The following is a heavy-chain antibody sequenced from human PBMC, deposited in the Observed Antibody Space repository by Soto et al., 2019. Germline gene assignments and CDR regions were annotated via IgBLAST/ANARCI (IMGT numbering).Heavy chain of an antibody. CDR3: AKDPYPIVVVPAANGMDV. D-gene: IGHD2-2*01. J-gene: IGHJ6*02. CDR2: ISGSGGTT. CDR1: GLTFSRYA. Sequence: PGGSLRLSCAASGLTFSRYAMSWVRQAPGKGLEWVSVISGSGGTTYYADSVKGRYTISRDNSKSILYLQMNSLRADDTAVYYCAKDPYPIVVVPAANGMDVWGQGTTVTVSS. V-gene: IGHV3-23*01.